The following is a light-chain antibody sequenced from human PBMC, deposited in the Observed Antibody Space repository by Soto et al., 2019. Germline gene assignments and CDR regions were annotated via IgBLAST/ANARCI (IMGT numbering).Light chain of an antibody. V-gene: IGKV1-39*01. J-gene: IGKJ2*01. Sequence: DMEMTQSPSSLSASVGDTVAIPCRASQSITCYLNWYLQEPGKPPKFLIYGANTLQGGVPSRFSAGGSWTDITLTINNLQPEDFATYYYQQTYTHPFTFGQRTKLHIK. CDR3: QQTYTHPFT. CDR1: QSITCY. CDR2: GAN.